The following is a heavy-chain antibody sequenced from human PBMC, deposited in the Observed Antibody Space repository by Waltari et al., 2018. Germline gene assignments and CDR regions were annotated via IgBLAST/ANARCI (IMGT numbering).Heavy chain of an antibody. Sequence: QLLESGGGLVQPGGSLRLSCAASGFRFIDFAMNWVRQAPGKGRELVSGIRGSGDSTYYANSVKGRFTISRDNAKNTLSLQMDGLRAEDTAVYYCAKGRGYDFFDSWGQGTLVTVSS. D-gene: IGHD3-3*01. V-gene: IGHV3-23*01. CDR1: GFRFIDFA. J-gene: IGHJ4*02. CDR2: IRGSGDST. CDR3: AKGRGYDFFDS.